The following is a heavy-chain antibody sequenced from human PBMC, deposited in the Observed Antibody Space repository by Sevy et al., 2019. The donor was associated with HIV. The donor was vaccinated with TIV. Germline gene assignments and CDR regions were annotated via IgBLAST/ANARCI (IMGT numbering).Heavy chain of an antibody. CDR2: IWSDGNKK. V-gene: IGHV3-33*01. CDR3: ARGPLRYCTSTSCYEGDYYYGMDV. J-gene: IGHJ6*02. Sequence: GGSLRLSCAASGFTFSNYGIHWVRQPPGKGLEWVAVIWSDGNKKYYADSVKGRFTISRDNSKNTLFLQMNSLRAEDTAVYYCARGPLRYCTSTSCYEGDYYYGMDVWGQRTTVTVSS. D-gene: IGHD2-2*01. CDR1: GFTFSNYG.